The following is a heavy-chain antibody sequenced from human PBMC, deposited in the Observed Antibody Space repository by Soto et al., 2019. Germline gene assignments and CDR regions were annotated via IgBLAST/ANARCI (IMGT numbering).Heavy chain of an antibody. Sequence: PRESLRLSCPASGFTFSDYYMSWIRQAPGKGLEWVSYISSRGSTIYYTDSVKGGFTISRDNAKNSLYLQMNSLRADDTAVYYCARVRDITMIVDPWGQGTLVTVSS. CDR3: ARVRDITMIVDP. D-gene: IGHD3-22*01. J-gene: IGHJ5*02. CDR2: ISSRGSTI. CDR1: GFTFSDYY. V-gene: IGHV3-11*01.